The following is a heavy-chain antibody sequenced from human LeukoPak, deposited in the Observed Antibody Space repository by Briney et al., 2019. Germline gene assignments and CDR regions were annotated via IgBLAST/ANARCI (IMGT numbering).Heavy chain of an antibody. CDR1: GFTFGDYA. Sequence: PGRSLRLSCTASGFTFGDYAMSWVRQAPGKGLEWVGFIRSKAYGGTTEYAASVKGRFTISRDDSKSIAYLQMNSLKTEDTAVYYCTRGSDSGDPHEVYYFDYWGQGTLVTVSS. J-gene: IGHJ4*02. CDR3: TRGSDSGDPHEVYYFDY. D-gene: IGHD2-21*02. V-gene: IGHV3-49*04. CDR2: IRSKAYGGTT.